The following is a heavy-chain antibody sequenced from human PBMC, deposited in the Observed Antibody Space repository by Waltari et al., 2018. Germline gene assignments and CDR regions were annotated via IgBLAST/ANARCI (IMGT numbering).Heavy chain of an antibody. Sequence: QVQLVQSGAEVKKPGSSVKVSCKASGGTFSSYAISWVRQAPGQGLEWMGGIIPIFGTANYAQKFQGRVTITADKSTSTAYMELSSLRSEDTAVYYCARGPPYCTNGVCYNSHWYFDLWGRGTLVTVSS. CDR1: GGTFSSYA. CDR2: IIPIFGTA. J-gene: IGHJ2*01. CDR3: ARGPPYCTNGVCYNSHWYFDL. V-gene: IGHV1-69*14. D-gene: IGHD2-8*01.